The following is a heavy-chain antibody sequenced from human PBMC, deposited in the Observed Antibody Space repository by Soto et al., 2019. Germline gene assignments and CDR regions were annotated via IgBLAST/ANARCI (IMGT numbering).Heavy chain of an antibody. CDR1: GFSLSNARMG. V-gene: IGHV2-26*01. J-gene: IGHJ6*02. Sequence: SGPTLVTPTAPLTLTCTVSGFSLSNARMGVRWIRPPPGKALEWLAHIVSNHEKSYSTSLKSRLTISKDTSKSQVVLTMTNMDRLDTATDYCAWIISGLGPCSSSPSMDVWGQGTTVTVSS. CDR2: IVSNHEK. CDR3: AWIISGLGPCSSSPSMDV. D-gene: IGHD6-6*01.